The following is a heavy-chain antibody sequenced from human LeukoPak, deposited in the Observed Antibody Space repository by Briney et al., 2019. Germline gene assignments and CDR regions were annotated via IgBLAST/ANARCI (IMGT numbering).Heavy chain of an antibody. CDR2: FHTAGDT. D-gene: IGHD2-2*01. Sequence: GRSLRLSCAASGFTFSSYAMYWVRQATGKGLEWVSAFHTAGDTHYSGSVKGRFATSRENAKNSFYLQMNNLRAGDTAVYYCARGSCSSRSCYKRVNGLDVWGQGTPVTVSS. V-gene: IGHV3-13*01. CDR1: GFTFSSYA. J-gene: IGHJ6*02. CDR3: ARGSCSSRSCYKRVNGLDV.